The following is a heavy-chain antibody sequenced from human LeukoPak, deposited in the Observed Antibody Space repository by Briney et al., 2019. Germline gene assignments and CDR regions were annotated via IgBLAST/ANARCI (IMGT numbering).Heavy chain of an antibody. V-gene: IGHV3-21*01. CDR1: GFTFSSYS. CDR2: ISSSSSYI. CDR3: AKDPHPIKYSSGPKYFQH. Sequence: GGSLRLSCAASGFTFSSYSMNWVRQAPGKGLEWVSSISSSSSYIYYADSVKGRFTISRDNSKNTLYLQMNSLRAEDTAVYYCAKDPHPIKYSSGPKYFQHWGQGTLVTVSS. J-gene: IGHJ1*01. D-gene: IGHD6-19*01.